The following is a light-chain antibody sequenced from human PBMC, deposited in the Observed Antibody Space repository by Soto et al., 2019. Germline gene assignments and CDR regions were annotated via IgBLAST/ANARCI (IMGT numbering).Light chain of an antibody. CDR2: GAS. J-gene: IGKJ5*01. CDR3: QQSYTSPTT. Sequence: DIQMTQSPSFLSASVGERVTITCRASQSIGKHLNWYQQKPGKAPKFLIYGASTLQSGVPSRFTGSGSGTDFTLTVNSLQAEEFATYYCQQSYTSPTTFGQGTRLEI. V-gene: IGKV1-39*01. CDR1: QSIGKH.